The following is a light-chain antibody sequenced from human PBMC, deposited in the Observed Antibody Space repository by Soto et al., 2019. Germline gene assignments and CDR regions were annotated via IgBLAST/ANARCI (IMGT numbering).Light chain of an antibody. CDR1: QSVSSN. CDR2: GAS. Sequence: IVITHSPAPLSVSPGERATLSCRASQSVSSNLAWYQQKPGQAPRLLIYGASTRATGIPARFSGSGSGTEFTLTISSLQPEDFAVYYCQQYNKWPWTFGQGTKVDIK. V-gene: IGKV3-15*01. J-gene: IGKJ1*01. CDR3: QQYNKWPWT.